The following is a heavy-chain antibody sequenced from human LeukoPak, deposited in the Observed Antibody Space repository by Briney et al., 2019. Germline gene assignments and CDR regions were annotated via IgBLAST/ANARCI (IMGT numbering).Heavy chain of an antibody. CDR1: GYTFTGYY. CDR2: ISAYNGNT. CDR3: ARDVEAAARRFDP. Sequence: GASVKVSCKASGYTFTGYYMHWVRQAPGQGLEWMGWISAYNGNTNYAQKLQGRVTMTTDTSTSTAYMELRSLRSDDTAVYYCARDVEAAARRFDPWGQGTLVTVSS. D-gene: IGHD6-13*01. J-gene: IGHJ5*02. V-gene: IGHV1-18*04.